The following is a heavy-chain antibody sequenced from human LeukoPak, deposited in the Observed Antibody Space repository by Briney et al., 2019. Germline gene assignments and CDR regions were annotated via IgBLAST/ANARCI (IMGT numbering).Heavy chain of an antibody. CDR1: GFTFNSYA. CDR3: ARGRTNYYYMDV. CDR2: LSGSGDRT. V-gene: IGHV3-23*01. Sequence: GGSLRLSCAASGFTFNSYAMSWVRQAPGKGLEWVSALSGSGDRTFYVDSVKGRFTVSRDNSKNTLYLQMDSLRVDDTALYYCARGRTNYYYMDVWGNGTTVTVSS. J-gene: IGHJ6*03.